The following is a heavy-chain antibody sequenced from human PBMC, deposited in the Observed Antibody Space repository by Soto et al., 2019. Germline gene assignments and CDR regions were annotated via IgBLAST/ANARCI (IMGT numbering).Heavy chain of an antibody. CDR3: ARGRDGYNYEELGPYFDY. V-gene: IGHV3-33*08. Sequence: PGGSLRLSCAASGFTFSSYGMHWVRQAPGKGLEWVAVIWYDGSNKYYADSVKGRFTISRDNSKNTLYLQMNSLRAEDTAVYYCARGRDGYNYEELGPYFDYWGQGTLVTVSS. D-gene: IGHD5-12*01. J-gene: IGHJ4*02. CDR1: GFTFSSYG. CDR2: IWYDGSNK.